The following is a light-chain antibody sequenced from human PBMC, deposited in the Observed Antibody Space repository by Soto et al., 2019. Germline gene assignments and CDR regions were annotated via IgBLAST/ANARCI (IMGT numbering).Light chain of an antibody. J-gene: IGLJ1*01. Sequence: QPALTQPAPVSASPGQSITISCTRTSSHVGSYNLVSRYQQHPGEAPKLMMYEDSKRAAGVSNRFSGSKSGNTASLTISGLQLDDAADYYCCSYAASNVFCVFGAGTKGTVL. CDR1: SSHVGSYNL. CDR3: CSYAASNVFCV. V-gene: IGLV2-23*01. CDR2: EDS.